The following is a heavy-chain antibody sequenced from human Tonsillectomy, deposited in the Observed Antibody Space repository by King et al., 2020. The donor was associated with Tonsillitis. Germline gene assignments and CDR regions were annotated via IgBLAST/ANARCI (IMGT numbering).Heavy chain of an antibody. CDR3: ARFRRLVVPGTIQVGWFDP. J-gene: IGHJ5*02. CDR2: ISDSGIT. D-gene: IGHD2-2*02. CDR1: GGSISSGGYY. Sequence: VQLQESGPGLVKPSQTLSLTCTVSGGSISSGGYYWSWIRQYPGEGLEWIGSISDSGITYNNPSLKSRVTISMDTSKNQFSLKLSSVTAADTAVFFCARFRRLVVPGTIQVGWFDPWGQGTLVTVSS. V-gene: IGHV4-31*03.